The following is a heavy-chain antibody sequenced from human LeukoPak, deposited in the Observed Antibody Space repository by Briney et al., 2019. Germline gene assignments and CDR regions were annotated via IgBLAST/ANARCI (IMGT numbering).Heavy chain of an antibody. D-gene: IGHD3-16*01. Sequence: PGGSLRLSCAAPGFTFSSYWMSWVRQAPGKGLEWVANIKQDGSEKYYVDSVKGRFTISRDNAKNSLYLQMNSLRAEDTAVYYCADDIRGGGYWGQGTLVTVSS. CDR3: ADDIRGGGY. CDR2: IKQDGSEK. CDR1: GFTFSSYW. J-gene: IGHJ4*02. V-gene: IGHV3-7*01.